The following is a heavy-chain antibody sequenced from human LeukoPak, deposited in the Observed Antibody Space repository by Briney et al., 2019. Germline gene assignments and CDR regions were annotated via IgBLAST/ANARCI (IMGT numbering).Heavy chain of an antibody. V-gene: IGHV3-30-3*01. D-gene: IGHD1-26*01. CDR2: TSSDLNVK. CDR3: ARDLKKGAGYYYGMDV. J-gene: IGHJ6*02. Sequence: PGGSLRLSCAASGFTFRNYVIHWVRQAPGKGLEWVAVTSSDLNVKLYADSVKGRFTISRDNSKNTLYLQMNSLRAEDTAVYYCARDLKKGAGYYYGMDVWGQGTTVTVSS. CDR1: GFTFRNYV.